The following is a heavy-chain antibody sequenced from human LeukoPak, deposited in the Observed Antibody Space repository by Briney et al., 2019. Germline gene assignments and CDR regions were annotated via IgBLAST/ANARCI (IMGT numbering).Heavy chain of an antibody. J-gene: IGHJ4*02. CDR1: GFTFSSYA. D-gene: IGHD3-9*01. Sequence: GGSLRLSCAASGFTFSSYAMSWVRQAPGRGPEWVSAISGGDRSTHYADSVKGRFTISRDNSKNTLYLQMNSLRAEDTAVYYCAKAQTKGVLRYFDWLTDYWGQGTLVTVSS. CDR3: AKAQTKGVLRYFDWLTDY. CDR2: ISGGDRST. V-gene: IGHV3-23*01.